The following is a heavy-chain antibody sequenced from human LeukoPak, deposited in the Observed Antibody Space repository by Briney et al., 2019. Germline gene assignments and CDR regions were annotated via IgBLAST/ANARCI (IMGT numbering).Heavy chain of an antibody. CDR1: GFAFSSYA. CDR2: ISSNGGST. CDR3: ARDSPYYFASGNYFDH. Sequence: GGSLRLSCAASGFAFSSYAMHWVRQAPGKGLEYVSAISSNGGSTYYANSVKGRFTISRDNSKNTLYLQMGSLRAEDMAVYYCARDSPYYFASGNYFDHWGQGTLVTVSS. J-gene: IGHJ4*02. D-gene: IGHD3-10*01. V-gene: IGHV3-64*01.